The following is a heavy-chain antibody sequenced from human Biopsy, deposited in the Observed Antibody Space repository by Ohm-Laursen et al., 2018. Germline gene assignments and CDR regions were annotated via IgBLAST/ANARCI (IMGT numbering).Heavy chain of an antibody. CDR2: MSYDGTQK. CDR3: AKDYRDSRGIFGIVVVRPLDY. Sequence: SLRLSCAASGFTFSSYGMHWVRQAPGKGLEWVAPMSYDGTQKYYGDSVKGRFTISRDNSKNTLYLQMNSLRAEDTAVYYCAKDYRDSRGIFGIVVVRPLDYWGQGSLVTVSS. D-gene: IGHD3-22*01. CDR1: GFTFSSYG. J-gene: IGHJ4*02. V-gene: IGHV3-30*18.